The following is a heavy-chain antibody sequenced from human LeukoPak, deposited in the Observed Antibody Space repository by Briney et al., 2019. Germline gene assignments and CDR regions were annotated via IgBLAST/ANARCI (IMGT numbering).Heavy chain of an antibody. D-gene: IGHD3-22*01. CDR3: ARELPESGSHGI. CDR1: GGSISRSY. CDR2: IYSSGSA. J-gene: IGHJ4*02. V-gene: IGHV4-59*01. Sequence: SETLSLTCTVSGGSISRSYWSWIRQPPGKGLEWIGYIYSSGSATYNPSLKSRVSLSEDTYKNQISLRLSSLTAADTAVYYCARELPESGSHGIWGQGTLVTVSS.